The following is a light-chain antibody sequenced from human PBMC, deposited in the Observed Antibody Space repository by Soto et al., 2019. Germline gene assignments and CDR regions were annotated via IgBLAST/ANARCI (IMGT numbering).Light chain of an antibody. Sequence: VLTQPPSVSVAPGQTATITCGGNNIGGKNVHWYQRKPGQAPVLVVYDDSDRPSGIPERLSGSNSGNTATLTISRVEAGDEADYFCQVWDNSLVLFGGGTKFTVL. V-gene: IGLV3-21*02. CDR2: DDS. CDR3: QVWDNSLVL. J-gene: IGLJ2*01. CDR1: NIGGKN.